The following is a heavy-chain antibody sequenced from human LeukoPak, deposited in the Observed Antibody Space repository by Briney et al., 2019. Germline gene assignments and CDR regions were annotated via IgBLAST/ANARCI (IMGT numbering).Heavy chain of an antibody. CDR3: ARGYSYGFFDY. Sequence: GGSLRLSCAASGFTFSSYWMHWVRQPPGKGLVWVSRINSDGSSTTYADSVKGRFTISRDNAKDTLYLQMNSLRAEDTAVYYCARGYSYGFFDYWGQGTLATVSS. J-gene: IGHJ4*02. CDR2: INSDGSST. D-gene: IGHD5-18*01. V-gene: IGHV3-74*01. CDR1: GFTFSSYW.